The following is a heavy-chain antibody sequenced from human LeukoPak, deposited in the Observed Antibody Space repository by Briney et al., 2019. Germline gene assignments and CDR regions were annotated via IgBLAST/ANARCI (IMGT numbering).Heavy chain of an antibody. J-gene: IGHJ4*02. CDR1: GGSISSYY. CDR2: IYYSGST. Sequence: SETLSLTCTVSGGSISSYYWSWIRQPPGKGLEWIGYIYYSGSTNYNPSLKSRVTISVDTSKNQFSLKLSSVTAADTAVYYCARVYDFWSGYYFDYWGQGTLVTVSS. D-gene: IGHD3-3*01. V-gene: IGHV4-59*01. CDR3: ARVYDFWSGYYFDY.